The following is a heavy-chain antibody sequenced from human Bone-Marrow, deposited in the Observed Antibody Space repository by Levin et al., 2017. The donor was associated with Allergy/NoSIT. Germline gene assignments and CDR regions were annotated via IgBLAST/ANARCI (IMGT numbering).Heavy chain of an antibody. J-gene: IGHJ4*02. D-gene: IGHD3-22*01. CDR2: MNPNSGNT. Sequence: ASVKVSCKASGYTFTSYDINWVRQATGQGLEWMGWMNPNSGNTGYAQKFQGRVTMTRNTSISTAYMELSSLRSEDTAVYYCAVFYDSSGHRHRWFDYWGQGTLVTVSS. V-gene: IGHV1-8*01. CDR1: GYTFTSYD. CDR3: AVFYDSSGHRHRWFDY.